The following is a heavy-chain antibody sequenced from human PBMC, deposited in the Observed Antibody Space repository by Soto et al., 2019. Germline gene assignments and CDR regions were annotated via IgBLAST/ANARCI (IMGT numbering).Heavy chain of an antibody. CDR1: GFTVSSNY. D-gene: IGHD3-10*01. CDR2: IYSGGST. CDR3: AINYYGSGSYSTYYYYYGMDV. V-gene: IGHV3-53*01. J-gene: IGHJ6*02. Sequence: WESLRLSCAASGFTVSSNYMSWVRQAPGNGREWVSVIYSGGSTYYADSVKGRFTISRDNSKNTLYLQMNSLRAEDTAVYYCAINYYGSGSYSTYYYYYGMDVWGQGTTVTVSS.